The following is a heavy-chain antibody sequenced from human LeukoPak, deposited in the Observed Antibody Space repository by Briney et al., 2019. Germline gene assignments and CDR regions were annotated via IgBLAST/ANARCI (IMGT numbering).Heavy chain of an antibody. CDR3: ATAPILRGEGGEHYKYGMDV. D-gene: IGHD2-2*02. V-gene: IGHV4-4*02. J-gene: IGHJ6*02. CDR1: VGSISSGNW. Sequence: SETLSLTCAVSVGSISSGNWWTWVRQFPGKGLEWLGEIYHNGTHNYNPSLKSRVTISADTFKNHFSLKLTSVTAADTAVYYCATAPILRGEGGEHYKYGMDVWGQGTTVIVSS. CDR2: IYHNGTH.